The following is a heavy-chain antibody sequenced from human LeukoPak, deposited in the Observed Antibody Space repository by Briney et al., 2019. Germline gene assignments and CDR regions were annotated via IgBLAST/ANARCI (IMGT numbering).Heavy chain of an antibody. CDR1: GYTFTGFY. CDR3: ATGASRYNYGQDYFDY. CDR2: INPNSGDT. J-gene: IGHJ4*02. D-gene: IGHD5-18*01. Sequence: GASVKVSCKASGYTFTGFYIHWVRQAPGQGLEWMGWINPNSGDTNYAQSFQGRVTMTRDTSLSTAYMDLSRLRLDDTAVYYCATGASRYNYGQDYFDYWGQGTLVSVSS. V-gene: IGHV1-2*02.